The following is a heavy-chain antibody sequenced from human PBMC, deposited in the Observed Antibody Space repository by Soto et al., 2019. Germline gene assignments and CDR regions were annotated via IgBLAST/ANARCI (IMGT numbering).Heavy chain of an antibody. D-gene: IGHD6-13*01. V-gene: IGHV1-3*01. CDR1: GYTFTSYA. CDR3: AREGPRAAAGTYKVGGSEY. CDR2: INAGNGNT. Sequence: ASVKVSCKASGYTFTSYAMHWVRQAPGQRLEWMGWINAGNGNTKYSQKFQGRVTITRDTSASTAYMELSSLRSEDTAVYYCAREGPRAAAGTYKVGGSEYWGQGTLVNLSS. J-gene: IGHJ4*02.